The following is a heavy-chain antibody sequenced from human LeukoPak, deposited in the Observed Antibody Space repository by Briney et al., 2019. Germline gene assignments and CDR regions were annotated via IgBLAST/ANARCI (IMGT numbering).Heavy chain of an antibody. D-gene: IGHD6-6*01. CDR3: AKIRAARPGY. CDR1: GFTFSRYG. J-gene: IGHJ4*02. Sequence: PGGSLRLSCAASGFTFSRYGMNWVRQAPGKGPEWVSGISDSGATIYYADSVKGRFTISRDNSKNTLYLQMHSLRPEDTAIYYCAKIRAARPGYWGQGTLVTVSS. CDR2: ISDSGATI. V-gene: IGHV3-23*01.